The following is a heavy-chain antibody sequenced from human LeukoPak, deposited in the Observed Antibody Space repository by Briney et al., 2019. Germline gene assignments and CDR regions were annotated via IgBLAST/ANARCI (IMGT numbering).Heavy chain of an antibody. CDR2: IIPILGIA. Sequence: SVKVSCKASGGTFSSYAISWVRQAPGQGLEWMGRIIPILGIANYAQKFQGRVTITADKSTSTAYMELSSLRSEDTAVYYCARGRDYYYYGMDVWGQGTTVTVSS. V-gene: IGHV1-69*04. CDR1: GGTFSSYA. J-gene: IGHJ6*02. CDR3: ARGRDYYYYGMDV.